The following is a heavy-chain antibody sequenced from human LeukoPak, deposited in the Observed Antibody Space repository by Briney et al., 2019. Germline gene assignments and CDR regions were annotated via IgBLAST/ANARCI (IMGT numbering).Heavy chain of an antibody. CDR1: GGCISSSSYY. J-gene: IGHJ4*02. CDR3: ARVDDAGNYLFFDY. Sequence: SETQSLTGTVSGGCISSSSYYWGWIRQPPGKGLEWIGNIYYSGSTYYNPSLKSRVTISVGTSKNQFSLKLSSVTAADTAVYYCARVDDAGNYLFFDYWGQGTLVTVSS. D-gene: IGHD1-7*01. CDR2: IYYSGST. V-gene: IGHV4-39*07.